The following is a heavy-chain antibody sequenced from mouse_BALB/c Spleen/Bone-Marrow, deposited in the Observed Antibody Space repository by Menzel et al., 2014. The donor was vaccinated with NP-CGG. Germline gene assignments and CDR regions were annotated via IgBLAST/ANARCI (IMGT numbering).Heavy chain of an antibody. V-gene: IGHV2-5-1*01. CDR2: IWRGGST. CDR3: AIDGYYAMDY. Sequence: QVQLQQSGPSLVQPSQSLSITCTVSGFSLISYGLHWVRQSPGKGLEWLGVIWRGGSTDYNAAFMSRLSITKDNSKSQVFYKMNSLQADDTAIYYCAIDGYYAMDYWGQGTSVTVSS. J-gene: IGHJ4*01. CDR1: GFSLISYG. D-gene: IGHD2-3*01.